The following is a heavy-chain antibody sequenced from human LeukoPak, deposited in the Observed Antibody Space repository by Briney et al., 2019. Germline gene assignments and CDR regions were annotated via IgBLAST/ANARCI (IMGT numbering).Heavy chain of an antibody. J-gene: IGHJ4*02. CDR2: INWNGGST. D-gene: IGHD6-13*01. V-gene: IGHV3-20*04. CDR3: ARDPLSSSSFDL. CDR1: GFTFSNYW. Sequence: GGSLRLSCAASGFTFSNYWMSWVRQAPGKGLERVSGINWNGGSTGYADSVKGRFTISRDNAKNSLYLQMNSLRAEDTAVYYCARDPLSSSSFDLWGQGTLVTVSS.